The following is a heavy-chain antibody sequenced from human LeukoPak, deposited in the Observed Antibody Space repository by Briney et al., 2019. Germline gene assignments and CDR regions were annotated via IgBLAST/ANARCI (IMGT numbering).Heavy chain of an antibody. J-gene: IGHJ4*02. D-gene: IGHD1-26*01. V-gene: IGHV3-33*01. CDR3: ARDSGSYCPDY. CDR1: GFTFSSYG. Sequence: GRSLRLSCAASGFTFSSYGMHWVRQAPGKGLEWVAVIWYDGSNKYYADSVKGRFTISRDNSKNMLYLQMNSLRAEDTAVYYCARDSGSYCPDYWGQGTLVTVSS. CDR2: IWYDGSNK.